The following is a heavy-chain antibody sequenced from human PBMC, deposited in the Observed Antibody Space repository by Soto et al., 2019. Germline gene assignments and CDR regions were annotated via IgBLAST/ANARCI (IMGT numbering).Heavy chain of an antibody. Sequence: ASVKVSCKAAGYTFSGDYMHWLRQAPGQGLEWMGWINPNSGGTNYAQKLQRWVTKTRDTSISTAYMGLSRLRSDDTAVYYCARAGECGGDCYPPAGYYGMDVWGQGTTVTVAS. CDR1: GYTFSGDY. J-gene: IGHJ6*02. D-gene: IGHD2-21*02. CDR2: INPNSGGT. V-gene: IGHV1-2*04. CDR3: ARAGECGGDCYPPAGYYGMDV.